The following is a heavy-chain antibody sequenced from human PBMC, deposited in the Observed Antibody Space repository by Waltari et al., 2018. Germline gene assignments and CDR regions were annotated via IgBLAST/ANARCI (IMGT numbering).Heavy chain of an antibody. CDR2: ISSSSTI. J-gene: IGHJ4*02. CDR1: GFTFSSYS. D-gene: IGHD1-26*01. CDR3: ARGMVGAAYFDC. Sequence: EVQLVESGGGLVQPGGSLRLSCVASGFTFSSYSLNWVRQAPGKGLEWVSYISSSSTINYADSVKGRFTISRDSPKNSLYLQMNSLRAEDAAVYYSARGMVGAAYFDCWGQGALVSVSS. V-gene: IGHV3-48*04.